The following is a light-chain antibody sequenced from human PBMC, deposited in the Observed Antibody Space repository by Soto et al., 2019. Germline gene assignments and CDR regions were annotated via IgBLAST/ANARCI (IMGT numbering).Light chain of an antibody. V-gene: IGKV1-9*01. CDR1: QDIAIY. CDR2: AAS. CDR3: QQLRMYPST. J-gene: IGKJ4*01. Sequence: IQLTQSPSSLSASVGDRVTITCRASQDIAIYLAWYQQKPGEAPKLLIYAASTLYVGVPSRFSGSGSGTDFALTLTSLQAEDFATYYCQQLRMYPSTFGGGTKVEIK.